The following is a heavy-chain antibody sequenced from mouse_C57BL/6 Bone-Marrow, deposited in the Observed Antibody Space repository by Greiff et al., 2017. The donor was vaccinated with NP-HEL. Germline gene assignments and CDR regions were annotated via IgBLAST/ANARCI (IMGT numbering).Heavy chain of an antibody. J-gene: IGHJ2*01. Sequence: QVQLQQPGAELVRPGSSVKLSCKASGYTFTSYWMHWVKQRPIQGLEWIGNIDASDSETHYSQKFKDKATLTVDKSSSTAYMQLSSLTSEDSAVYYCARIMDDYYFDYWGQGTTLTVSS. CDR3: ARIMDDYYFDY. D-gene: IGHD2-4*01. CDR1: GYTFTSYW. CDR2: IDASDSET. V-gene: IGHV1-52*01.